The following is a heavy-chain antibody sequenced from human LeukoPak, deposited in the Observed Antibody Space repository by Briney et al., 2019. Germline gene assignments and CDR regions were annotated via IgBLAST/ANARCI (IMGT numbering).Heavy chain of an antibody. CDR3: AKKDVLLWFGELSPLDY. CDR1: GFTFSSYG. CDR2: ISSSSSYI. Sequence: GGSLRLSCAASGFTFSSYGMHWVRQAPGKGLEWVSSISSSSSYIYYADSVKGRFTISRDNAKNSLYLQMNSLRAEDTAVYYCAKKDVLLWFGELSPLDYWGQGTLVTVSS. J-gene: IGHJ4*02. D-gene: IGHD3-10*01. V-gene: IGHV3-21*04.